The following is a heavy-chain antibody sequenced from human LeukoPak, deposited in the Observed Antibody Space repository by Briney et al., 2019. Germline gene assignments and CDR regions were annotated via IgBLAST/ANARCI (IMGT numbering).Heavy chain of an antibody. V-gene: IGHV4-4*02. D-gene: IGHD6-13*01. CDR3: ARDPVAAPGTAFDY. J-gene: IGHJ4*02. CDR2: IYHSGNI. CDR1: GDSIDSSNW. Sequence: SGTLSLTCAVSGDSIDSSNWWSWVRQPPGKGLEWIAEIYHSGNINYNPSLKSRVTISVDKSKNQISLKLSPVTAADTAVYYCARDPVAAPGTAFDYWGQGTLVTVSA.